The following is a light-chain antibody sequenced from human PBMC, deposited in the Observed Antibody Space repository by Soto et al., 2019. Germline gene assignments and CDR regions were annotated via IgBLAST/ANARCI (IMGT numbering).Light chain of an antibody. Sequence: QSVLTQPPSASGTPGQRVTISCSGSRSNIGSNTVDWYQQLPETAPKLLIYGNNQWPSGVPDRFSGSKSGTSASLAISGLQSEDEADYYCAAWDDSLNGYVFGTGTKVTVL. CDR1: RSNIGSNT. CDR3: AAWDDSLNGYV. V-gene: IGLV1-44*01. CDR2: GNN. J-gene: IGLJ1*01.